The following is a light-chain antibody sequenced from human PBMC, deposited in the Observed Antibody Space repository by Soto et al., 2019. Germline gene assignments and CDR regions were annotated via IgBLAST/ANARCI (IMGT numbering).Light chain of an antibody. CDR2: GTS. Sequence: EIVLTQSPGTLSLSPGERATLSCRASQSVSSSYLAWFQQKPGQAPRVLIYGTSSRATGIPDRFSGSGSGTDFTLTISRLEPEDFAVYYCQWYGSSPRTFSQGTKVEIK. J-gene: IGKJ1*01. CDR1: QSVSSSY. V-gene: IGKV3-20*01. CDR3: QWYGSSPRT.